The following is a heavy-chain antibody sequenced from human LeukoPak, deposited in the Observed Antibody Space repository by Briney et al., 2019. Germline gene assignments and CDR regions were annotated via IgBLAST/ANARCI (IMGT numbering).Heavy chain of an antibody. CDR3: ARDIISPRGTIFGVVVKDY. J-gene: IGHJ4*02. D-gene: IGHD3-3*01. CDR2: INPNSGGT. CDR1: GYTFTGYY. Sequence: GASVKVSCKASGYTFTGYYMHWVRQAPGQGLEWMGWINPNSGGTNYAQKLQGRVTMTTDTSTSTAYMELRSLRSDDTAVYYCARDIISPRGTIFGVVVKDYWGQGTLVTVSS. V-gene: IGHV1-2*02.